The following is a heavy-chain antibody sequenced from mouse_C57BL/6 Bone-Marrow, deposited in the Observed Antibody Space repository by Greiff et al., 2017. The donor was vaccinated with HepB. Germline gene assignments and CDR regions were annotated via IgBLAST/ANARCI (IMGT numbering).Heavy chain of an antibody. D-gene: IGHD2-1*01. CDR3: TYYGNHEAY. Sequence: EVKLVESGAELVRPGASVKLSCTASGFNIKDDYMHWVKQRPEQGLEWIGWIDPENGDTEYASKFQGKATITADTSSNTAYLQLSSLTSEDTAVYYCTYYGNHEAYWGQGTLVTVSA. CDR1: GFNIKDDY. V-gene: IGHV14-4*01. CDR2: IDPENGDT. J-gene: IGHJ3*01.